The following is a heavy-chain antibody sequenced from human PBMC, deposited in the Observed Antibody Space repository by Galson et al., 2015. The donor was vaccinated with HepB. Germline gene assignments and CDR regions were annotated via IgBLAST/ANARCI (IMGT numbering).Heavy chain of an antibody. CDR3: ARESSPGRLNRIAAGDFDY. CDR1: GFTFSSYA. Sequence: SLRLSCAAPGFTFSSYAMHWVRQAPGKGLEWVAVISYDGSNKYYADSVKGRFTISRDNSKNTLYLQMNSLRAEDTAVYYCARESSPGRLNRIAAGDFDYWGQGTLVTVSS. CDR2: ISYDGSNK. D-gene: IGHD6-13*01. J-gene: IGHJ4*02. V-gene: IGHV3-30*04.